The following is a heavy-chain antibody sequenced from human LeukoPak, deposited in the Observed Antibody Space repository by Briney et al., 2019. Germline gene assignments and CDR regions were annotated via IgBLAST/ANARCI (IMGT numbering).Heavy chain of an antibody. V-gene: IGHV3-74*01. CDR1: TFTFSTYW. CDR3: ATGSGSYYDS. Sequence: PGGSLRLSCEASTFTFSTYWMHWVRRAPGKGLVWVSYINGDGSTTNYADSVKGRLTISRDNAKNTLYLQMNSLRAEDTAVYYCATGSGSYYDSWGLGTLVTVSS. D-gene: IGHD3-10*01. CDR2: INGDGSTT. J-gene: IGHJ4*02.